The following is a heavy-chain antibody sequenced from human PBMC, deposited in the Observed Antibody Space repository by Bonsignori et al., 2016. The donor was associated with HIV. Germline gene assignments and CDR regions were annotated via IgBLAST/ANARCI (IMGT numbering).Heavy chain of an antibody. D-gene: IGHD1-26*01. Sequence: WIRQPPGKGLVWVSRINSDGSTTTYADSVKGRFTISRDNAKNTLYLQMNSLRVEDTAVYYCARAISGSYEDWGQGTLVTVSS. V-gene: IGHV3-74*01. CDR2: INSDGSTT. J-gene: IGHJ4*02. CDR3: ARAISGSYED.